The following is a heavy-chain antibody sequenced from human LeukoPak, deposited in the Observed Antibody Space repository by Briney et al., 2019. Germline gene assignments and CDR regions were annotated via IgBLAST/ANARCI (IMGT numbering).Heavy chain of an antibody. CDR1: GFTFDDYA. CDR2: ISWNSGSI. J-gene: IGHJ6*02. V-gene: IGHV3-9*01. CDR3: AKGTYGMDV. Sequence: PGGSLRLSCAASGFTFDDYAMHWVRQAPGKGQEWVSGISWNSGSIGYADSVKGRFTISRDNAKNSLYLQMNSLRAEDPALYYCAKGTYGMDVWGQGTTVTVSS.